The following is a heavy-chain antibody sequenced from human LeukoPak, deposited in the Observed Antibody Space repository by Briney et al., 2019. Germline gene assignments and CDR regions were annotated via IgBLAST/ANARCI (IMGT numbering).Heavy chain of an antibody. CDR3: GRAPGYSSGFGY. J-gene: IGHJ4*02. CDR2: ISNDGSST. CDR1: GFTFSSYW. Sequence: PGGSLRLSCAASGFTFSSYWMHWVRQAPGKGLVWVSRISNDGSSTNYADSVKGRFTISRDNAKNTLYLQMNSLRAEHTAVYYCGRAPGYSSGFGYWGQGTLVTVSS. V-gene: IGHV3-74*01. D-gene: IGHD6-19*01.